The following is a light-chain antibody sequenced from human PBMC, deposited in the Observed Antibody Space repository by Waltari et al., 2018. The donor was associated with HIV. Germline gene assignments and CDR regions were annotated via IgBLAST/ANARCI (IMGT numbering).Light chain of an antibody. Sequence: VVTQEPSLTVSPGDTVTLSCASFSGGVARSHCPYCFQLKPGQPPRTLIYDSAKRHPLTAGRFSGSLAGGRAILTLSGALPEDEAEYFCLLSYGGVRVFGGGTNLTV. J-gene: IGLJ2*01. V-gene: IGLV7-46*01. CDR3: LLSYGGVRV. CDR2: DSA. CDR1: SGGVARSHC.